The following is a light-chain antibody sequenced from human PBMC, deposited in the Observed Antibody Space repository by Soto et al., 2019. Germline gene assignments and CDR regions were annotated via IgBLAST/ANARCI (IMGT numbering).Light chain of an antibody. Sequence: EIVLTQSPGTLSLSPGERATLSCRASQSVSSSYLAWYQQKPGQAPRLLIYGASSRATGIPDRFSASGSGTEFTLTISRLETEDFAVYYCQQYGSSPITFGQGTRLEI. V-gene: IGKV3-20*01. CDR3: QQYGSSPIT. CDR1: QSVSSSY. J-gene: IGKJ5*01. CDR2: GAS.